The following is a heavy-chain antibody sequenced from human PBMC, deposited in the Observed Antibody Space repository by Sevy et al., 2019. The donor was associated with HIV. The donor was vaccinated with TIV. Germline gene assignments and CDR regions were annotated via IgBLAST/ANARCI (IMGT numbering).Heavy chain of an antibody. CDR1: GYTLNELS. CDR2: FDPEDDEK. Sequence: ASVKVSCKVSGYTLNELSIHWVRQSPGKGLEWMGTFDPEDDEKIYAQKFQGRLTMTEDTSTDTAYMELSRLRSEATAVYYCATTKDYYDGSGYPFDYWGQGTLVTVSS. D-gene: IGHD3-22*01. V-gene: IGHV1-24*01. J-gene: IGHJ4*02. CDR3: ATTKDYYDGSGYPFDY.